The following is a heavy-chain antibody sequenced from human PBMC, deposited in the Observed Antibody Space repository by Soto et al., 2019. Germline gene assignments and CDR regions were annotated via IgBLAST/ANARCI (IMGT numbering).Heavy chain of an antibody. D-gene: IGHD6-19*01. Sequence: EGQLVESGGNLVRPGGSLRLSCEASGFVFSTYSMNWVRQAPGKGLEWISYISSTSGTIYYADSVKGRFTIFRDNAKNSLFLKINGLRDDDTAVYYCANQKIRFSVAGTLYGLGVWGQGTTVTVSS. CDR1: GFVFSTYS. CDR2: ISSTSGTI. J-gene: IGHJ6*02. V-gene: IGHV3-48*02. CDR3: ANQKIRFSVAGTLYGLGV.